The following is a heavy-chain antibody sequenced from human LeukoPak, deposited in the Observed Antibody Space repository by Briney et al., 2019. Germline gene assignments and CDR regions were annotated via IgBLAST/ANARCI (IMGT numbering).Heavy chain of an antibody. CDR2: INHSGST. J-gene: IGHJ4*02. CDR1: GGSFSGYY. CDR3: ARLRIVVVVAATTTSFDY. Sequence: SETLSLTCAVYGGSFSGYYWSWIRQPPGKGLEWIGEINHSGSTNYNPSLKSRVTISVDTSKNQFSLKLSSVTAANAAVYYCARLRIVVVVAATTTSFDYWGQGTLVTVSS. V-gene: IGHV4-34*01. D-gene: IGHD2-15*01.